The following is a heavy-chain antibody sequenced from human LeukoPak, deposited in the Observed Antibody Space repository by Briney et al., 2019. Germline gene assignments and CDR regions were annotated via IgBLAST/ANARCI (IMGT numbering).Heavy chain of an antibody. J-gene: IGHJ4*02. CDR3: AKGISIYSYFDN. D-gene: IGHD3-16*02. Sequence: PGGSLRLSCAASGFTFSSYWMHWVRQAPGKGLEWISVISASGGSTYYADSVKGRLTISRDNSKNTLHLQMNSLRAEDTAVYYCAKGISIYSYFDNWGQGTLVTVSS. CDR2: ISASGGST. V-gene: IGHV3-23*01. CDR1: GFTFSSYW.